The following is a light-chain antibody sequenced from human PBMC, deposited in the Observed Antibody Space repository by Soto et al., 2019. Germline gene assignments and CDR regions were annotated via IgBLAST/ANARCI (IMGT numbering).Light chain of an antibody. Sequence: QSVLTQPRSVSGSPGQSVTISCTGTSSDVGGYNYVSWYQQHPGKAPKLMIYDVSKWPSGVPDRFSGSKSGNTASLTISGRQAEGEADYYCCSYAGSYTWVFGPGTQLTVL. CDR3: CSYAGSYTWV. J-gene: IGLJ1*01. V-gene: IGLV2-11*01. CDR2: DVS. CDR1: SSDVGGYNY.